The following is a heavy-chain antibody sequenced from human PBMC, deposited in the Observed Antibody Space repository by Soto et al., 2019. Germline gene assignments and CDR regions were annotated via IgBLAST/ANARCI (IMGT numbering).Heavy chain of an antibody. CDR2: IHPGDSDT. Sequence: GESLKISCKGSGYSFLNYWVGWVRQIPGRGLEWMGIIHPGDSDTRYSPFFQGQVTISADKSISTAYLQWSSLKASDTAIYYCARHNRYSSTWFEGWFDPWGQGTLVTVSS. J-gene: IGHJ5*02. V-gene: IGHV5-51*01. CDR1: GYSFLNYW. D-gene: IGHD6-13*01. CDR3: ARHNRYSSTWFEGWFDP.